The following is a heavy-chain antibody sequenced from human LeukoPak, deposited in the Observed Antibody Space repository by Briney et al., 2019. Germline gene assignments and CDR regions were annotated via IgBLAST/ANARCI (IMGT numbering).Heavy chain of an antibody. J-gene: IGHJ4*02. V-gene: IGHV1-2*06. CDR3: ARDLDAYSSGWYDFDY. Sequence: ASVKVSCKASGYTFTGYYMHWVRQAPGQGLELMGRINPNSGGTNYAQKFQGRVTMTRDTSISTAYMELSRLRSDDTAVYYCARDLDAYSSGWYDFDYWGQGTLVTVSS. CDR1: GYTFTGYY. D-gene: IGHD6-19*01. CDR2: INPNSGGT.